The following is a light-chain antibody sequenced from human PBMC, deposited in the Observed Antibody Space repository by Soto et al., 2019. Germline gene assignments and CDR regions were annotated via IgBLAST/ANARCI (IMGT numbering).Light chain of an antibody. J-gene: IGKJ4*01. CDR1: QDISNY. Sequence: DIQMTQSPSSLSASVGDRVTITCQASQDISNYLNWYQQKPGKAPKLLIYDASNLETGVPSRFSGSGSGTDFTFTISSLQPEDIATYYCQQYYNLPRTVGGVTKVDIK. V-gene: IGKV1-33*01. CDR2: DAS. CDR3: QQYYNLPRT.